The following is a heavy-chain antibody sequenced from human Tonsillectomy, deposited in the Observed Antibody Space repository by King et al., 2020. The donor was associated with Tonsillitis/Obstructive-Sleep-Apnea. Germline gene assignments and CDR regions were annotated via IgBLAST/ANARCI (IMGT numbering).Heavy chain of an antibody. CDR3: ARDVQSGYLPYYYYYYMDV. J-gene: IGHJ6*03. Sequence: VQLVESGGGLVQPGGSQRLSCAASGFTFSSYWMSWGRQAPGKGLEWVANIKQDGSEKYYVDSVKGRFTISRDNAKNSLYLQMNSLRAEDTAVYYCARDVQSGYLPYYYYYYMDVWGKGTTVTVSS. CDR2: IKQDGSEK. CDR1: GFTFSSYW. V-gene: IGHV3-7*04. D-gene: IGHD3-3*01.